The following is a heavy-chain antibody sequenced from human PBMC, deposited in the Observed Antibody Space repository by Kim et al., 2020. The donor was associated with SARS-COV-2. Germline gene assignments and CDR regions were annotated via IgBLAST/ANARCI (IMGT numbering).Heavy chain of an antibody. Sequence: SETLSLTCAVHGGSFSGYFWGWLRQSPAKGLEWIGEVTDSGSPSYNPSLKSRVSIHLDTSKRQFSLSLSSVTAADTAIYFCARENILRYSGLAGGFDTWG. CDR2: VTDSGSP. CDR1: GGSFSGYF. J-gene: IGHJ3*02. CDR3: ARENILRYSGLAGGFDT. D-gene: IGHD3-9*01. V-gene: IGHV4-34*01.